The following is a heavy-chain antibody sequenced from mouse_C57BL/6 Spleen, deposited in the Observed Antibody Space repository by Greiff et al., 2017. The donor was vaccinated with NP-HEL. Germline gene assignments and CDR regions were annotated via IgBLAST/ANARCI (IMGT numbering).Heavy chain of an antibody. CDR3: ARSRYRDYWYFDV. CDR2: IHPNSGST. D-gene: IGHD2-14*01. J-gene: IGHJ1*03. Sequence: VQLQQPGAELVKPGASVKLSCKASGYTFTSYWMHWVKQRPGQGLEWIGMIHPNSGSTNYNEKFKSKATLTVDKPSSTAYMQLSSLTSEDSAVYYCARSRYRDYWYFDVWGTGTTVTVSS. V-gene: IGHV1-64*01. CDR1: GYTFTSYW.